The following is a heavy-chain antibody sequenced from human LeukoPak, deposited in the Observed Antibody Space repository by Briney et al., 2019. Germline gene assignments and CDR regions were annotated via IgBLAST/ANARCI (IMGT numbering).Heavy chain of an antibody. CDR1: GFTFNHYG. J-gene: IGHJ4*02. CDR2: IWSDGTNK. Sequence: GGSLRLSCAATGFTFNHYGMHWVRQAPGKGLEWVAVIWSDGTNKYYGDSVKGRFTISRVDSENTIYLQMNSLRPKDTGVYYCAKDAQRGFDYSNSLEKWGQGTPVTVST. CDR3: AKDAQRGFDYSNSLEK. V-gene: IGHV3-33*06. D-gene: IGHD4-11*01.